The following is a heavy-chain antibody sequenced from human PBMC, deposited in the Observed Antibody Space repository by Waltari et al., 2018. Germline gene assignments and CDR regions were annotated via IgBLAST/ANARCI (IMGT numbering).Heavy chain of an antibody. CDR1: GFTFSTYA. V-gene: IGHV3-30-3*01. CDR3: ARDEARSHPCWMDV. J-gene: IGHJ6*04. D-gene: IGHD2-8*01. CDR2: ISYDGSNK. Sequence: QVQLVESGGGVVQPGRSLRLSFAAPGFTFSTYAMHWVRQAPAKGLEWVAVISYDGSNKYYADSVKGRFTISRDNSKNTLYLQMNSLRAEDTAVYYCARDEARSHPCWMDVWGKGTTVTVSS.